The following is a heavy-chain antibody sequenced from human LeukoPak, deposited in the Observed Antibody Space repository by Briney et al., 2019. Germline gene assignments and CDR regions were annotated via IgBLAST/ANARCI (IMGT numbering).Heavy chain of an antibody. CDR2: IGIDGDT. Sequence: GGSLRLSCAASGFTFSNFDMHWVRQATGKGLEWVSAIGIDGDTYYAGSVKGRFTISREDAKNSMFLQMNSLRAGDTAVYFCARGYDSGGSYLFDFWGQGTLVTVSS. D-gene: IGHD3-22*01. J-gene: IGHJ4*02. CDR3: ARGYDSGGSYLFDF. CDR1: GFTFSNFD. V-gene: IGHV3-13*01.